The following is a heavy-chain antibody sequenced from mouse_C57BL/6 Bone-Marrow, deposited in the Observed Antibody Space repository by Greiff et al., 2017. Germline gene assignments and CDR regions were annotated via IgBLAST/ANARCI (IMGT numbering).Heavy chain of an antibody. Sequence: QVQLKHSGAELVKPGASVKISCKASGYAFSSYWMNWVKQRPGKGLEWIGQIYPGDGDTNYNGKFKGKATLTAVKSSSTAYMQLSSLTSEDSAVYFCARARHYDSDVRYFDYWGQGTTLTVSS. CDR3: ARARHYDSDVRYFDY. CDR2: IYPGDGDT. CDR1: GYAFSSYW. V-gene: IGHV1-80*01. D-gene: IGHD2-4*01. J-gene: IGHJ2*01.